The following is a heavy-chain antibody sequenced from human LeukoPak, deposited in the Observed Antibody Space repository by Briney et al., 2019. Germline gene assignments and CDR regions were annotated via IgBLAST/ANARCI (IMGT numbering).Heavy chain of an antibody. CDR2: INPNSGGT. J-gene: IGHJ4*02. V-gene: IGHV1-2*02. D-gene: IGHD4-17*01. CDR3: ARGRAYGDYEPYYFDY. Sequence: ASVKVSCKASGYTFTGYYMHWVRQAPGQGLEWMGWINPNSGGTNYAQKFQGRVTMTRDTSISTAYMELSRLRSDDTAVYYCARGRAYGDYEPYYFDYWGQGTLVTVSS. CDR1: GYTFTGYY.